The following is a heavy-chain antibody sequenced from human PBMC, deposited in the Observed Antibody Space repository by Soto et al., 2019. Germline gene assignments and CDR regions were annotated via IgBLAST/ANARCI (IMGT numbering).Heavy chain of an antibody. D-gene: IGHD3-16*01. V-gene: IGHV1-24*01. J-gene: IGHJ3*02. CDR2: FEPEDGET. CDR1: GYTLTELC. Sequence: ASVKVSCKVSGYTLTELCMHWVRQAPGKGLEWMGGFEPEDGETIYAQKFQGRVTMTEDTSTDTAYMELSSLRSEDTAVYYCATFRGPYDAFEIWGQGTMVTVSS. CDR3: ATFRGPYDAFEI.